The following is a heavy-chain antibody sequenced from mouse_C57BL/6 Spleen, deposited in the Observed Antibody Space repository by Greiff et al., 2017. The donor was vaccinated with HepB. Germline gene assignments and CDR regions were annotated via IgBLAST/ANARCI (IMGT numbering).Heavy chain of an antibody. CDR1: GFTFSSYA. J-gene: IGHJ4*01. D-gene: IGHD2-5*01. V-gene: IGHV5-4*01. CDR2: ISDGGSYT. CDR3: AREGYSNYDAMDY. Sequence: EVQLVESGGGLVKPGGSLKLSCAASGFTFSSYAMSWVRQTPEKRLEWVATISDGGSYTYYPDNVKGRFTISRDNAKNNLYLQMSHLKSEDTAMYYCAREGYSNYDAMDYWGQGTSVTVSS.